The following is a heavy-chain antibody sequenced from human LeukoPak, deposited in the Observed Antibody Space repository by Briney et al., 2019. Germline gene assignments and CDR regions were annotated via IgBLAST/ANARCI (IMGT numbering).Heavy chain of an antibody. D-gene: IGHD6-6*01. Sequence: GGSLRLSCAASGFTFSNYVMSWVRQAPGKGLEWVSSISGSGGNTNCADSVKGRFTISRDNSKNTLYLQMNSLRAEDTALYFCAKDSSSSNYYYGLDVWGQGTTVTVSS. V-gene: IGHV3-23*01. CDR3: AKDSSSSNYYYGLDV. CDR1: GFTFSNYV. J-gene: IGHJ6*02. CDR2: ISGSGGNT.